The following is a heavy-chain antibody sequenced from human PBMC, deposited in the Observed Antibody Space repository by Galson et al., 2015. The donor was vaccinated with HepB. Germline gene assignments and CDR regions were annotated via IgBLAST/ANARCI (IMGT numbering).Heavy chain of an antibody. CDR1: GFTFSSYS. V-gene: IGHV3-21*01. D-gene: IGHD2-2*01. CDR3: ARDLRDCSSTSCYVGYGMDV. J-gene: IGHJ6*02. Sequence: SLRLSCAASGFTFSSYSMNWVRQAPGKGLEWVSSISSSSSYIYYADSVKGRFTISRDNAKNSLYLQMNSLRAEDTAVYYCARDLRDCSSTSCYVGYGMDVWGQGTTVTVSS. CDR2: ISSSSSYI.